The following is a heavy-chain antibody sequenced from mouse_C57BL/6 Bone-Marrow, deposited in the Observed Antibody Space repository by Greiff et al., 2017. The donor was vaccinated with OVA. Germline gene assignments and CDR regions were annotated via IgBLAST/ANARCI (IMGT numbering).Heavy chain of an antibody. V-gene: IGHV5-12*01. J-gene: IGHJ3*01. CDR2: ISNGGGST. CDR1: GFTFSDYY. CDR3: ARHAPGFAY. Sequence: EVKLMESGGGLVQPGGSLKLSCAASGFTFSDYYMYWVRQTPEKRLEWVAYISNGGGSTYYPDTVKGRFTISRDNAKNTLYLQMSRLKSEDTAMYYCARHAPGFAYWGQGTLVTVSA.